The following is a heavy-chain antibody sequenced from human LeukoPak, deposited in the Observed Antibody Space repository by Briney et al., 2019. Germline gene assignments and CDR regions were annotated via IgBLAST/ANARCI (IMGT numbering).Heavy chain of an antibody. Sequence: ASVKVSCKASGYTFTGYYMHWVRQAPGQGLEWMGWINPNSGGTNYAQKFRGRVTMTRDTSISTAYMELSRLRSDDTAVYYCARGYYDILTGSLDWFDPWGQGTLVTVSS. V-gene: IGHV1-2*02. CDR1: GYTFTGYY. CDR2: INPNSGGT. J-gene: IGHJ5*02. D-gene: IGHD3-9*01. CDR3: ARGYYDILTGSLDWFDP.